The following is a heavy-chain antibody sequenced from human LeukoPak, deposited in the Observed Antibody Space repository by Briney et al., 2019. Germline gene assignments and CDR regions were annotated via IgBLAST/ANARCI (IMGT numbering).Heavy chain of an antibody. CDR1: GFTFSSYS. J-gene: IGHJ4*02. CDR2: ISSSSSYI. Sequence: GGSLRLSCAASGFTFSSYSMNWVRQAPGKGLEWVSSISSSSSYIYYADSVKGRFTISRDNAKNSLYLQMNSLRAEDTAVYYCARESWDIVVVPAALDYWGQRTLVTVSS. D-gene: IGHD2-2*01. CDR3: ARESWDIVVVPAALDY. V-gene: IGHV3-21*01.